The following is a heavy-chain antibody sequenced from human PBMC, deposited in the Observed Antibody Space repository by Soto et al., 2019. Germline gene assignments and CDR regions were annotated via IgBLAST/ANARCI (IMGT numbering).Heavy chain of an antibody. V-gene: IGHV4-31*03. CDR2: IYYSGTT. Sequence: QVQLQESGPGLVKPSQTLSLTCTVSGGSISSGGYYWSWIRQHPGKGLEWIGYIYYSGTTYYNPSLKSRVTTSVGTSKNQFSLKLSSVTAADTAVYYCARSDRGFGDSIARDNYYYYGMDVWGQGTTVTVSS. J-gene: IGHJ6*02. CDR3: ARSDRGFGDSIARDNYYYYGMDV. D-gene: IGHD3-10*01. CDR1: GGSISSGGYY.